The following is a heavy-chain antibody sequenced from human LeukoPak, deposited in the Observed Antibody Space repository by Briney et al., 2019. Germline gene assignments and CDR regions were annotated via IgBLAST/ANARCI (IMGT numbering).Heavy chain of an antibody. J-gene: IGHJ3*02. CDR1: GFTFSSYA. CDR2: ISYDGSNK. V-gene: IGHV3-30-3*01. Sequence: GRSLRLSCAASGFTFSSYAMHWVRQAPGKGLEWVAVISYDGSNKYYADSVKGRFTISRDNSKNTLYLQMNSLRAEDTAVYYCAKGSVAGGYDPIDAFDIWGQGTMVTVSS. D-gene: IGHD5-12*01. CDR3: AKGSVAGGYDPIDAFDI.